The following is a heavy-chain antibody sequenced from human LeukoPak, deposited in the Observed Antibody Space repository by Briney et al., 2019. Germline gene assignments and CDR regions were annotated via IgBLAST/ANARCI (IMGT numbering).Heavy chain of an antibody. Sequence: SETLSPTCAVYGGSFSGYYWSWIRQPPGKGLEWIGEINHSGSTNYNPSLKSRVTMSVDTSKNQFSLKLTSVTAADTAVYYCARRTLGSFAGRYYYYYYMDVWGKGTTVTVS. CDR2: INHSGST. V-gene: IGHV4-34*01. CDR1: GGSFSGYY. J-gene: IGHJ6*03. CDR3: ARRTLGSFAGRYYYYYYMDV. D-gene: IGHD1-26*01.